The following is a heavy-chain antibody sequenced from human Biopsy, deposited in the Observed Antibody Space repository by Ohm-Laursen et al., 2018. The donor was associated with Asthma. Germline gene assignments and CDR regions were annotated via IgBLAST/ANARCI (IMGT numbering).Heavy chain of an antibody. Sequence: SSVKVSCNASGYPFTDYYVHWVRQAPGQGLEWMGRIDPNSGGTNYAQKFLGRVTMTRDTSVNTAFMVLSRLRSDDTAVYYCARIKIRIGAGTDRYFDLWGRGALVTVSS. CDR1: GYPFTDYY. CDR3: ARIKIRIGAGTDRYFDL. CDR2: IDPNSGGT. D-gene: IGHD3-16*01. J-gene: IGHJ2*01. V-gene: IGHV1-2*06.